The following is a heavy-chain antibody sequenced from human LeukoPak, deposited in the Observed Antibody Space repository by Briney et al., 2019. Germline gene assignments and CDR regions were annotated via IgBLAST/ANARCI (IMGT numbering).Heavy chain of an antibody. J-gene: IGHJ4*02. D-gene: IGHD3-16*01. Sequence: ETLCLTCTVSSGSINSYYWGWVRQPAGRGLEWIGRIYTTGNTHYNPSLKSLLTMSIDTSRRQFSLNLTSVTAADTAIYYCARHGYTASHYFLDYWSQGTLVTVSS. CDR1: SGSINSYY. CDR3: ARHGYTASHYFLDY. CDR2: IYTTGNT. V-gene: IGHV4-4*07.